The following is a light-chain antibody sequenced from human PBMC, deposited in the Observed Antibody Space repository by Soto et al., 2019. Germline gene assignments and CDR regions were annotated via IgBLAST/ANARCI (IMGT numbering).Light chain of an antibody. CDR3: QSYDGGLGVSKI. CDR2: SNN. CDR1: SSNIGAGYD. J-gene: IGLJ2*01. Sequence: QSVLTQPLSVSGAPGQRVTISCTGSSSNIGAGYDVHWYQQLPRTAPKLLIYSNNNRPSGVPDRFSGSRSGTSASLAITGLQPEDEADYYCQSYDGGLGVSKIFGGGTKLTVL. V-gene: IGLV1-40*01.